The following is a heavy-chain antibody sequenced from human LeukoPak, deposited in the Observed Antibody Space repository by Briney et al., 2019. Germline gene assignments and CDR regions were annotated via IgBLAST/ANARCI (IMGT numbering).Heavy chain of an antibody. D-gene: IGHD2-15*01. CDR3: AGKFYCSGGSCYSPWFDP. V-gene: IGHV1-2*02. CDR1: GYTFTGYY. J-gene: IGHJ5*02. CDR2: INPNSGGT. Sequence: GASVKVSCKASGYTFTGYYMHWVRQAPGQGLEWMGWINPNSGGTNFAQKFQGRVTMTRDTSISTDYMELSRLRSDDTAVYYCAGKFYCSGGSCYSPWFDPWGQGTLVTVSS.